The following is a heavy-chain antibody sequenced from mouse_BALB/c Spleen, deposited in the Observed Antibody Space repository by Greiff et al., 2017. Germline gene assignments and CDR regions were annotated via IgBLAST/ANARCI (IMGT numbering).Heavy chain of an antibody. Sequence: QVQLKESGPGLVAPSQSLSITCTASGFSLTGYGVNWVRQPPGKGLEWLGMIWGDGSTDYNSALKSRLSISKDNSKSQVFLKMNSLQTDDTARYYCAREGYRYDGFAYWGQGTLVTVSA. CDR2: IWGDGST. CDR3: AREGYRYDGFAY. V-gene: IGHV2-6-7*01. J-gene: IGHJ3*01. CDR1: GFSLTGYG. D-gene: IGHD2-14*01.